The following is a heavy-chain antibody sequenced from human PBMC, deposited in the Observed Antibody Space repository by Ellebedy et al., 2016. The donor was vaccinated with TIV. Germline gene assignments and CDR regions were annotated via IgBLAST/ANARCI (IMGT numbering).Heavy chain of an antibody. CDR2: IIPILGIA. V-gene: IGHV1-69*04. J-gene: IGHJ4*02. CDR1: GGSFSSYA. Sequence: AASVKVSCKASGGSFSSYAISWVRQAPGQGLEWMGRIIPILGIANYAQKFQGRVTITADKSTSTAYMALSSLRSEDPAVYYCARDDGQATWESHYFDYWGQGTLVTVSS. CDR3: ARDDGQATWESHYFDY. D-gene: IGHD1-26*01.